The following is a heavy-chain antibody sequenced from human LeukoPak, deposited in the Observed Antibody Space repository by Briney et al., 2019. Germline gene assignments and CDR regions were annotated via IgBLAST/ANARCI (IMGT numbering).Heavy chain of an antibody. J-gene: IGHJ3*02. V-gene: IGHV4-34*01. D-gene: IGHD4-23*01. Sequence: SETLSLTCAVYGGSFSGYYWSWIRQSPGKGLEWIGEIHHSGSSDYNPSLKSRVTISLDTSKNQFSLKLSSVTAADTAVYYCARDLGGTPQPNAFDIWGQGTMVTVSS. CDR1: GGSFSGYY. CDR2: IHHSGSS. CDR3: ARDLGGTPQPNAFDI.